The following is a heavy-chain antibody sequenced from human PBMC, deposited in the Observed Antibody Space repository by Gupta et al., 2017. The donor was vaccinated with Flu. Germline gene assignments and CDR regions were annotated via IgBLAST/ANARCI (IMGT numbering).Heavy chain of an antibody. Sequence: SNYMGWVRQAAGKGLEGVSVIYSGGRTYYADAGKGRVTISRDNSKNTLYLHMNSLRAEETAVYYCAREVVSAAVGEWFDPGGQGTLVTVSS. J-gene: IGHJ5*02. CDR3: AREVVSAAVGEWFDP. D-gene: IGHD2-2*01. V-gene: IGHV3-53*01. CDR2: IYSGGRT. CDR1: SNY.